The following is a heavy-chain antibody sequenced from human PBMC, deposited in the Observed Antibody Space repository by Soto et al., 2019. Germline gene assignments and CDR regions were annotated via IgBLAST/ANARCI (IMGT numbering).Heavy chain of an antibody. CDR3: AHRPRGYSYYFDY. V-gene: IGHV2-5*02. J-gene: IGHJ4*02. Sequence: QITLKESGPTLVKPTQTLTLTCTFSGFSLSTRGVGVGWIRQPPGKALEWLALLYWDDAEGYSPSLKSRLTITTDTSKSQVVLTVTNMDPVDTATYYCAHRPRGYSYYFDYWGQGTLVTVSS. D-gene: IGHD5-18*01. CDR2: LYWDDAE. CDR1: GFSLSTRGVG.